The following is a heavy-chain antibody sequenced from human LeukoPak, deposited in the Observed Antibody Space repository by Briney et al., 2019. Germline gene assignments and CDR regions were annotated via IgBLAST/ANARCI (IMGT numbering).Heavy chain of an antibody. CDR3: ARTKEMASISYFDS. CDR1: GFTFSSYW. V-gene: IGHV3-7*01. J-gene: IGHJ4*02. CDR2: IKQDGSEK. D-gene: IGHD5-24*01. Sequence: GGSLRLSCAASGFTFSSYWMSWVRQAPGKGLEWVANIKQDGSEKYYVDFVKGRFTISRDNAKNSLYLQMNSLRAEDTAVYYCARTKEMASISYFDSWGQGTLVTVSS.